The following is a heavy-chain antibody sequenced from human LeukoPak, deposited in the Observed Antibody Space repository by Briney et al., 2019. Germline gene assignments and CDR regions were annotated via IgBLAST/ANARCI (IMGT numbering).Heavy chain of an antibody. CDR2: ISGSGGST. V-gene: IGHV3-23*01. J-gene: IGHJ4*02. CDR1: GFTFSSYA. CDR3: AKDLGGVVRGVIRLFDY. Sequence: GGSLSLSCAASGFTFSSYAMSWGRQAPGKGLEWVSAISGSGGSTYYADSVKGRFTISRDNSKNTLYLQMNSLRAEDTAVYYCAKDLGGVVRGVIRLFDYWGQGTLVTVSS. D-gene: IGHD3-10*01.